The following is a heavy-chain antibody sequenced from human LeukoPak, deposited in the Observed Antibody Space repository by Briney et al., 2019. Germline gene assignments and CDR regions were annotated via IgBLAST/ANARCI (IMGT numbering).Heavy chain of an antibody. CDR2: ISGSGGST. D-gene: IGHD3-3*01. V-gene: IGHV3-23*01. J-gene: IGHJ5*02. CDR1: GFTFSSYA. CDR3: AKGPPTIFGVVPTAWFDP. Sequence: GGSLRLSCAASGFTFSSYAMSWVRQVPGKGLEWVSAISGSGGSTYYADSVKGRFTISRDNSKNTLHLQMNSLRAEDTAVYYCAKGPPTIFGVVPTAWFDPWGQGTLVTVSS.